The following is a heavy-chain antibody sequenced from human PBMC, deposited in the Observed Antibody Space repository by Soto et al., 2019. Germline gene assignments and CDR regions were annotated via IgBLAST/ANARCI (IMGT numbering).Heavy chain of an antibody. V-gene: IGHV3-33*01. D-gene: IGHD3-9*01. Sequence: QVQLVESGGGVVQPGRSLRLSCAASGFTFSSYGMHWVRQAPGKGLEWVAVIWYDGSNKYYADSVKGRFTISRDNSKNTLYLQMNSLRAEDTAVYYCASHSYYDILTGYSEPFDCWGQGTLVTVSS. CDR1: GFTFSSYG. CDR2: IWYDGSNK. J-gene: IGHJ4*02. CDR3: ASHSYYDILTGYSEPFDC.